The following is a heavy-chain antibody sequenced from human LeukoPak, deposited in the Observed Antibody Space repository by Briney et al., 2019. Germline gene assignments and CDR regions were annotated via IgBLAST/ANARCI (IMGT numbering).Heavy chain of an antibody. D-gene: IGHD6-19*01. CDR2: IYSGGST. Sequence: GGSLRLSCAASGFTVSNSYMTWVRHAPGKGLEWVSIIYSGGSTYYADSVKGRFSISRDNSKNTLYLQMNSLRAEDTAVYYCARIYSSGRGNDALDIWGQGTMVSVSS. CDR1: GFTVSNSY. CDR3: ARIYSSGRGNDALDI. J-gene: IGHJ3*02. V-gene: IGHV3-66*01.